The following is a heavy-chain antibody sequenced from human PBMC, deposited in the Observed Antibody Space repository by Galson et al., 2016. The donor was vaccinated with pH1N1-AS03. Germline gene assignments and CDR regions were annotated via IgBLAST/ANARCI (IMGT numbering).Heavy chain of an antibody. V-gene: IGHV3-23*01. CDR1: GFIFSNYA. J-gene: IGHJ4*02. D-gene: IGHD4-17*01. Sequence: SLRLSCAASGFIFSNYAMSWVRQAPGKGLEWVSAITRRGSTYYADSVKGRFTISRDNSKNTLYLQMNSLRAEDTAVYYCAKDPIQYGDYVWYFDYWGQGTLVTVSS. CDR2: ITRRGST. CDR3: AKDPIQYGDYVWYFDY.